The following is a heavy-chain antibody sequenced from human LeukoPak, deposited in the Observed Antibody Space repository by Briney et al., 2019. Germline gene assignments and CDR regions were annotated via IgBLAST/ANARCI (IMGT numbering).Heavy chain of an antibody. CDR1: GFTFRSFA. Sequence: PGGSLRLSCAVSGFTFRSFAMSWVRQARGKGLEWVSAISGSGDTTYSADSVKGRFTISRDNSKNTLYLQMNSLRAEDTAVYYCAKENGAAVISHFDYWGQGTLVTVSS. CDR3: AKENGAAVISHFDY. CDR2: ISGSGDTT. V-gene: IGHV3-23*01. J-gene: IGHJ4*02. D-gene: IGHD2-21*01.